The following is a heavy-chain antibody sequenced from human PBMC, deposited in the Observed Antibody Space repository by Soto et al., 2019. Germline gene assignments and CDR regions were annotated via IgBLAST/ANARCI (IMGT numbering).Heavy chain of an antibody. CDR2: ISAYNGNT. J-gene: IGHJ4*02. V-gene: IGHV1-18*01. CDR1: GYTLTSYG. CDR3: ARSKYPYSSGWYRFDY. Sequence: GASVKVSRKASGYTLTSYGITWVRQAPGQGLEWMGWISAYNGNTNYAQKLQGRVTMTTDTSTSTAYMELRSLRSDDTAVYYCARSKYPYSSGWYRFDYWGQGTLVTVSS. D-gene: IGHD6-19*01.